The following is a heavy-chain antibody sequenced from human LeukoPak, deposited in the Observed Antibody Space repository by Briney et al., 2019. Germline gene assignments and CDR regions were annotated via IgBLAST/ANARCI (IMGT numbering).Heavy chain of an antibody. J-gene: IGHJ4*02. V-gene: IGHV4-34*01. CDR2: INHSGST. CDR1: GGSFSGYY. CDR3: ARGLLGVVVPV. D-gene: IGHD2-2*01. Sequence: SETLSLTCAVYGGSFSGYYWSWIRQPPGKGLEWIGEINHSGSTNYNPSLKSRVTISVDTSKNQFSLKLSSVTAADTAVYYCARGLLGVVVPVWGQGTLVTVSS.